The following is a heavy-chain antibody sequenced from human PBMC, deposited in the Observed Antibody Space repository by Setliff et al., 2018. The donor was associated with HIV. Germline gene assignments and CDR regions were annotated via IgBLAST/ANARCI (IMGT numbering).Heavy chain of an antibody. CDR2: ISGHNADT. CDR3: ARDNVRGPTNAMDV. J-gene: IGHJ6*02. Sequence: ASVKVSCKASGYRFSTFGISWVRQAPGQGLEWMGWISGHNADTDYAQKFQGRVSMTTDISTNTAYMELRSLRSDDTAVYYCARDNVRGPTNAMDVWGQGTTVTVSS. D-gene: IGHD3-10*01. CDR1: GYRFSTFG. V-gene: IGHV1-18*01.